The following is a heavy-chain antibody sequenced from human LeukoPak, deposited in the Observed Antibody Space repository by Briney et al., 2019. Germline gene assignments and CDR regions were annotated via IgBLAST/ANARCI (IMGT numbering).Heavy chain of an antibody. J-gene: IGHJ4*02. CDR1: GFTFSSYG. V-gene: IGHV3-30*18. D-gene: IGHD3-16*01. CDR2: ISYDGSNK. CDR3: AKDRAGSGGMDY. Sequence: GGSLRLSCAASGFTFSSYGMHWVRQAPGKGLEWVAVISYDGSNKYYADSVKGRFTISRDNSKNTLYLQMNSLRAEDTAVYYCAKDRAGSGGMDYWGQGTLVTVSS.